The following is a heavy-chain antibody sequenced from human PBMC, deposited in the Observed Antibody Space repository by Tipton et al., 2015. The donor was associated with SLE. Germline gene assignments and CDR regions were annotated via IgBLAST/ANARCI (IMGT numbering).Heavy chain of an antibody. CDR3: AKDRYCGGGTCFASYFGL. CDR1: GFTFSSYA. Sequence: SLRLSCAASGFTFSSYAMTWVRQAPGKGLEWVSGISGSGGSTYYADSVKGRFTISRDNFKNTVYLQMNSLRVEDTAIYYCAKDRYCGGGTCFASYFGLWGQGTPVTVSS. V-gene: IGHV3-23*01. CDR2: ISGSGGST. D-gene: IGHD2-21*01. J-gene: IGHJ4*02.